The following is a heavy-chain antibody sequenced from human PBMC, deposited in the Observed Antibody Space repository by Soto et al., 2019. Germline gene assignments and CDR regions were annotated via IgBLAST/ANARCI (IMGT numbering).Heavy chain of an antibody. J-gene: IGHJ4*02. V-gene: IGHV3-23*01. CDR3: AKDYSPGGGSPPFDY. CDR2: ISGSGGST. Sequence: EVQLLESGGGLVQPGGSLRLSCAASGFTFSGYAMSWVRQAPGKGLEWVSAISGSGGSTYYADSVKGRFTISRDNSKNTLYLQMNSLRAEDTAVYYCAKDYSPGGGSPPFDYWGQGTLVTVSS. CDR1: GFTFSGYA. D-gene: IGHD2-15*01.